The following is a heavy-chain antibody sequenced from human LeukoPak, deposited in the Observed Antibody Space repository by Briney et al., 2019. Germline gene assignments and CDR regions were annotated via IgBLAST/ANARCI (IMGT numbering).Heavy chain of an antibody. D-gene: IGHD3-10*01. J-gene: IGHJ4*02. CDR1: GYTFTGYY. CDR2: INPNSGGT. CDR3: ARDDYGSGSYYNPFDY. Sequence: ASVKVSCKASGYTFTGYYMHWVRQAPGQGLEWMGRINPNSGGTNYAQKFQGRVTMTRDTSISTAYMELSRLRSDDTAVYYCARDDYGSGSYYNPFDYWRQGPLVTVSS. V-gene: IGHV1-2*06.